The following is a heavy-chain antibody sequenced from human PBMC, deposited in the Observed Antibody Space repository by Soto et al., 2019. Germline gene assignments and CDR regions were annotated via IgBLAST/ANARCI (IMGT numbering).Heavy chain of an antibody. Sequence: QMQLVESGGGVVQPGRSLRLSCVASGFTFSNYGMHWVRQAPGKVLEWVAVISYDGGNKFCIDSVKGRFTISRDNSQNTLYLQMNSLRTEDTAVYYCASGDPSELFEYWGQGALVTVSS. D-gene: IGHD1-7*01. CDR1: GFTFSNYG. CDR3: ASGDPSELFEY. J-gene: IGHJ4*02. V-gene: IGHV3-30*03. CDR2: ISYDGGNK.